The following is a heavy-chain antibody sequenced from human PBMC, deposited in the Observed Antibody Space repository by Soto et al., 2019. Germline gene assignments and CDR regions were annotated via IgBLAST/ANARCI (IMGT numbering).Heavy chain of an antibody. CDR1: GGSFSGYY. CDR3: AREGRIVVPAAMTADSRYYFDY. J-gene: IGHJ4*02. CDR2: INHSGST. D-gene: IGHD2-2*01. V-gene: IGHV4-34*01. Sequence: SETLSLTCAVYGGSFSGYYWSWIRQPPGKGLEWIGEINHSGSTNYNPSLKSRVTISVDTSKNQFSLKLSSVTAADTAVYYCAREGRIVVPAAMTADSRYYFDYWGQGTLVTVSS.